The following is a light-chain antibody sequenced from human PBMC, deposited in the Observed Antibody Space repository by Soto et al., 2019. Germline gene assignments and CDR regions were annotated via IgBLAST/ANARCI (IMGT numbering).Light chain of an antibody. CDR2: GAS. Sequence: IVLTQSPGTLSLSPGERATLSCRTSQSVSRTSLAWYQQKPAQAPRLIIYGASNRATGIPDRFSGSGSGTDVTLPICRLEAEDFAMYYCKQYGNSPILFGQGTRLE. J-gene: IGKJ5*01. CDR3: KQYGNSPIL. CDR1: QSVSRTS. V-gene: IGKV3-20*01.